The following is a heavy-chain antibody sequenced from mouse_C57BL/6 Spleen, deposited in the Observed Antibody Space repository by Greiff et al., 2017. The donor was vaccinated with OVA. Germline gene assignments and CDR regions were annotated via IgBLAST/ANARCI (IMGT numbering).Heavy chain of an antibody. J-gene: IGHJ2*01. D-gene: IGHD2-1*01. CDR1: GYTFTSYW. Sequence: QVQLKESGAELAKPGASVKLSCKASGYTFTSYWMHWVKQRPGQGLEWIGYINPSSGYTKYNQKFKDKATFTADKSSSTAYMQLSSLTYEDSAVYYCARSPSLLSFDYWGQGTTLTVSS. CDR3: ARSPSLLSFDY. CDR2: INPSSGYT. V-gene: IGHV1-7*01.